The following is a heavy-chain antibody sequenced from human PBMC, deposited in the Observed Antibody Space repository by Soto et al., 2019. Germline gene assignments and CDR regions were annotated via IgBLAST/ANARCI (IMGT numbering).Heavy chain of an antibody. D-gene: IGHD6-13*01. CDR2: ISYDGSNK. CDR3: AKAEGSSYGTEYSQH. J-gene: IGHJ1*01. V-gene: IGHV3-30*18. Sequence: WGSLRLSCAASGFTFSSYGMHWVRQAPGKGLEWVAVISYDGSNKYYADSVKGRFTISRDNSKNTLYLQMNSLRADDTAVYYCAKAEGSSYGTEYSQHWGQGTLVTVSS. CDR1: GFTFSSYG.